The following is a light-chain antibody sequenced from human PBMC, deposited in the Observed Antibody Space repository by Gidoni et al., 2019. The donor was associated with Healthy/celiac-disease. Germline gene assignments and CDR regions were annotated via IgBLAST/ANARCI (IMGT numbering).Light chain of an antibody. Sequence: AIEFTQSPSSLSASVGDRVTITCRASQGIRSALDWYQQKPGKAPKLRIYDSSSLESGVPSRFSGSGSGTEFTLTIRSLQPEDCATYYCQQFNSYPLTFGPGTKVDIK. J-gene: IGKJ3*01. CDR1: QGIRSA. CDR3: QQFNSYPLT. CDR2: DSS. V-gene: IGKV1-13*02.